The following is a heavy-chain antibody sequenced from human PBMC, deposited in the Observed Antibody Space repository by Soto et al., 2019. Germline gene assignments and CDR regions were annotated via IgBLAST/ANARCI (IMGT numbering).Heavy chain of an antibody. CDR2: MNPSNGNR. V-gene: IGHV1-8*02. D-gene: IGHD2-8*01. Sequence: QVQLVQSGAEVKKPGASVTVSCKAFGYTFTSYDINWVRQAPGQGLEWMGWMNPSNGNRGYAQKFPGRVTMTRDTSIRTAVLELTSLSSADTAVYYCARGVYCANGVCSTGFDYWGQGTLVTVSS. J-gene: IGHJ4*02. CDR3: ARGVYCANGVCSTGFDY. CDR1: GYTFTSYD.